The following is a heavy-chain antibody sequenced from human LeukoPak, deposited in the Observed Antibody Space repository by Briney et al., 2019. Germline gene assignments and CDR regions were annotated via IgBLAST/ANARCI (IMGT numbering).Heavy chain of an antibody. CDR3: AKDRGSGWYSYYFDY. CDR1: GFTFSSYA. V-gene: IGHV3-23*01. D-gene: IGHD6-19*01. CDR2: ISGSGGST. J-gene: IGHJ4*02. Sequence: GGSLRLSCAASGFTFSSYAMSWVRQAPGKGLEWVSAISGSGGSTYYADSVKGRFTISRDNSKNTLYLQMNSLRAEDTAVYYCAKDRGSGWYSYYFDYWGQGTLLTVSS.